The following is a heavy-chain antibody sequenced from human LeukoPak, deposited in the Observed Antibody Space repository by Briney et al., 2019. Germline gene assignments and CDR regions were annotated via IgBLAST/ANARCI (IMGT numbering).Heavy chain of an antibody. D-gene: IGHD6-13*01. J-gene: IGHJ4*02. Sequence: SETLSLTCAVYGGSFSGYYWSWIRQPPGNGLEWIGEINHSGSTNYNPSLKSRVTISVDTSKNQFSLKLSSVTAADTAVYYCARTPIAAAAPFDYWGQGTLVTVSS. CDR2: INHSGST. CDR3: ARTPIAAAAPFDY. CDR1: GGSFSGYY. V-gene: IGHV4-34*01.